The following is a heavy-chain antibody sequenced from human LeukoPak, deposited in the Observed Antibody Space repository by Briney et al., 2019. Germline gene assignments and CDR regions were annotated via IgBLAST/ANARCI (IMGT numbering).Heavy chain of an antibody. J-gene: IGHJ3*02. Sequence: PGGSLRLSCAASGFTFDDYGMSWARQAPGKGLEWVSGINWNGGSTGYADYVKGRFTISRDNAKNSLYLQMNSLRAEDTALYYCASGVYDYVWGSYRYAPRDAFDIWGQGTMVTVSS. CDR1: GFTFDDYG. CDR3: ASGVYDYVWGSYRYAPRDAFDI. D-gene: IGHD3-16*02. V-gene: IGHV3-20*04. CDR2: INWNGGST.